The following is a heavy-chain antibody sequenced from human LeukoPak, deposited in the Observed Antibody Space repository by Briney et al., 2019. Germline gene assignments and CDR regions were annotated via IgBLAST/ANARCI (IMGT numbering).Heavy chain of an antibody. Sequence: SETLSLTCTVSGGSFSSYYWSWIRQPPGKGLEWVGYIYYSGSTNYNPSLKSRVTISVDTSKNQFSLKLNSVTAADTAVYYCARTSSGWPHYYRMDVWGKGTTVTVSS. D-gene: IGHD6-19*01. CDR3: ARTSSGWPHYYRMDV. V-gene: IGHV4-59*01. J-gene: IGHJ6*04. CDR1: GGSFSSYY. CDR2: IYYSGST.